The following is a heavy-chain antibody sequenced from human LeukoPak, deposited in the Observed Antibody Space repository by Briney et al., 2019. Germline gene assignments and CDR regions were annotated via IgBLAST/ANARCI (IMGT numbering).Heavy chain of an antibody. D-gene: IGHD3-22*01. V-gene: IGHV3-23*01. J-gene: IGHJ4*02. Sequence: AGGYLRLSCAASGFTLSSYGMSWDRQAPGKGLEWVSSITGSSGYTYYADSVRGRFAISTDNSKNTVFLQSNSLRAEDTAVYYCAKTYYFDSSGYWSAYYFDKWGQGTHVTVSS. CDR1: GFTLSSYG. CDR2: ITGSSGYT. CDR3: AKTYYFDSSGYWSAYYFDK.